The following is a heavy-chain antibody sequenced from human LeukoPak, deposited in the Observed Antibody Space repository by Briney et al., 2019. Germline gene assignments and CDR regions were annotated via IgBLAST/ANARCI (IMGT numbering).Heavy chain of an antibody. J-gene: IGHJ4*02. V-gene: IGHV3-7*01. D-gene: IGHD2-15*01. CDR1: GFLFSRYW. Sequence: GGSLRLSCAASGFLFSRYWMSWVRQAPGKGLEWVANIKEDGSEKYYVESMKGRFTISRDNSKNTLYLQMNSLRAEDTAVYYCAKDQCSGGSCYTYYFDYWGQGTLVTVSS. CDR3: AKDQCSGGSCYTYYFDY. CDR2: IKEDGSEK.